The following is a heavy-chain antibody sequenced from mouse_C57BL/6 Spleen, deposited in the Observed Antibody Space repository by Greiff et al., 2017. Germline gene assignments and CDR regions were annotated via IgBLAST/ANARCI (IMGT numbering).Heavy chain of an antibody. Sequence: EVHLVESGEGLVKPGGSLKLSCAASGFTFSSYAMSWVRQTPEKRLEWVAYISSGGDYIYYADTVKGRFTISRDNARNTLYLQMSSLKSEDTAMYYCTRDYYGSSYFDYWGQGTTLTVSS. J-gene: IGHJ2*01. CDR3: TRDYYGSSYFDY. CDR1: GFTFSSYA. V-gene: IGHV5-9-1*02. CDR2: ISSGGDYI. D-gene: IGHD1-1*01.